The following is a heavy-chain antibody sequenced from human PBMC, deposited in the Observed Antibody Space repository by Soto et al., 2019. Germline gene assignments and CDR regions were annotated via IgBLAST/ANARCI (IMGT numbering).Heavy chain of an antibody. Sequence: ASVKVSCKASGYTFTSYGISWVRQAPGQGLEWMGWISAYNGNTNYAQKLQGRVTMTTDTSTSTAYMELRSLRSDDTAVYYCARAADYYDSSGYPFDYWGQGTLVTVSS. J-gene: IGHJ4*02. CDR1: GYTFTSYG. CDR2: ISAYNGNT. CDR3: ARAADYYDSSGYPFDY. V-gene: IGHV1-18*01. D-gene: IGHD3-22*01.